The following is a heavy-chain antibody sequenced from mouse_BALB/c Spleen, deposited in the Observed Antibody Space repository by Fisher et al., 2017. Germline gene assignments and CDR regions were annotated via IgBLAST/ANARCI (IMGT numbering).Heavy chain of an antibody. J-gene: IGHJ2*01. D-gene: IGHD1-1*01. V-gene: IGHV1-64*01. CDR3: ARKDYGYVDY. Sequence: EKFKGKATLTVDKSSSTAYMQLSSLTSEDSAVYYCARKDYGYVDYWGQGTTLTVSS.